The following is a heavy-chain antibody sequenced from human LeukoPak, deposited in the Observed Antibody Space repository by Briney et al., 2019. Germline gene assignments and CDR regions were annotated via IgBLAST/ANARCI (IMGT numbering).Heavy chain of an antibody. CDR1: GYTFTSYG. V-gene: IGHV1-18*01. Sequence: ASVKVSCKASGYTFTSYGISWVRQAPGQGLEWMGWISVYNGNTNYAQKFQGRVTMTRDTSTSTVYMELSSLRSEDTAVYYCARGSSWPYYYYYYMDVWGKGTTVTISS. CDR3: ARGSSWPYYYYYYMDV. D-gene: IGHD6-13*01. CDR2: ISVYNGNT. J-gene: IGHJ6*03.